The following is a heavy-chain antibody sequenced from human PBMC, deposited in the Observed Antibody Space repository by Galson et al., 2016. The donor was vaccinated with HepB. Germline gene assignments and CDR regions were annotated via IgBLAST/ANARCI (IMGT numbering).Heavy chain of an antibody. D-gene: IGHD4-17*01. CDR1: GYIFSNYH. J-gene: IGHJ4*02. CDR3: ARDRTVTTLLHY. Sequence: SVKVSCKASGYIFSNYHLHWVRQAPGQGLEWMGAINPSDITTHYAQKFQGRVTMTSDTATSTVYVELSRLRSDDTAVYYCARDRTVTTLLHYWGQGTLVTVSS. V-gene: IGHV1-46*03. CDR2: INPSDITT.